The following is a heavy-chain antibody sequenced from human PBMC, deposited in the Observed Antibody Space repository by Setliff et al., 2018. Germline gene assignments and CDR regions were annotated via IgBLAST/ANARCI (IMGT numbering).Heavy chain of an antibody. CDR2: INTNTGNP. CDR3: ARASRFGTIRYRGDYYMDV. D-gene: IGHD3-10*01. Sequence: VASVKVSCKASGYTFTTYAISWMRQAPGQGLEYMGWINTNTGNPSYAQGFTGRFAFSLDTSVSTAYLQISSLKAEDTAVYYCARASRFGTIRYRGDYYMDVWGKGTTVTVSS. J-gene: IGHJ6*03. V-gene: IGHV7-4-1*02. CDR1: GYTFTTYA.